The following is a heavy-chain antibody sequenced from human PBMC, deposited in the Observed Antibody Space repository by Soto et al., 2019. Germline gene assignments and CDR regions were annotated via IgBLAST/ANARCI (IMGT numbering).Heavy chain of an antibody. Sequence: QTLSHTCAISGDSVSSNSAAWNWIRQSPSRGLEWLGRTYYRSKWYNDYAVSVKSRITINPDTSKNQFSLQLSSVTPEDTAVYYCARGLKQQLASPRYYYYGMDVWGQGTTVTVSS. V-gene: IGHV6-1*01. CDR3: ARGLKQQLASPRYYYYGMDV. CDR2: TYYRSKWYN. D-gene: IGHD6-13*01. CDR1: GDSVSSNSAA. J-gene: IGHJ6*02.